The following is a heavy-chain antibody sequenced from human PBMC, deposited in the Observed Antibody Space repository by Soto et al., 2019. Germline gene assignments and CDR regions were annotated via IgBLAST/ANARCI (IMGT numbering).Heavy chain of an antibody. CDR1: GFTFDEHS. V-gene: IGHV3-30*04. CDR3: VRSLISLGESQSSFFDY. CDR2: IGYDAIYK. Sequence: QVQLEESGGGVVQPGGSLRLSCAASGFTFDEHSMHWVRQAPGKGLEWVAAIGYDAIYKFYADSVEGRFTISRDNSKNTLYLQIKRLRNENIALSYCVRSLISLGESQSSFFDYWGQGTLVSVSS. J-gene: IGHJ4*02. D-gene: IGHD3-10*01.